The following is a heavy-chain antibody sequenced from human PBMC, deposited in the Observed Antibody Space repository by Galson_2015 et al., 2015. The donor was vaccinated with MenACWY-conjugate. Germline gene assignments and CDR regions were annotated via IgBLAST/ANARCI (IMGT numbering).Heavy chain of an antibody. CDR1: GFTFSSYW. V-gene: IGHV3-7*03. J-gene: IGHJ3*02. Sequence: SLRLSCAASGFTFSSYWMSWVRQAPGKRLEWVANIKQDGSEKYYVDSVKGRFTISRDNAKNLLYLQMNSLRAEDTAVYYCAKEAGHHDAFDIWGQGTMVTVSS. CDR3: AKEAGHHDAFDI. D-gene: IGHD3-10*01. CDR2: IKQDGSEK.